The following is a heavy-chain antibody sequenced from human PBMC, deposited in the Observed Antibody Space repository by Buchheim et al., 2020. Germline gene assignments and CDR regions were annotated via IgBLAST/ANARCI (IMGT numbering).Heavy chain of an antibody. CDR2: INHSGST. J-gene: IGHJ4*02. D-gene: IGHD6-13*01. CDR1: GGSFSGYY. CDR3: ARRRSSSSWLKRGYYFDY. V-gene: IGHV4-34*01. Sequence: QVQLQQWGAGLLKPSETLSLTCAVYGGSFSGYYWSWIRQPPGKGLEWIGEINHSGSTNYNPSLKSRVTISVETSKNQFSLKLSSVTAADTAVYYCARRRSSSSWLKRGYYFDYWGQGTL.